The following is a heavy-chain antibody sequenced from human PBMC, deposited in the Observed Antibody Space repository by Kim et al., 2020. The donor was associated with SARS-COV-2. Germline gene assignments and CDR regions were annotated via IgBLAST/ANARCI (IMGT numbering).Heavy chain of an antibody. CDR3: ARDSGYDKGGWYYYYMDV. V-gene: IGHV1-69*13. CDR2: IIPIFGTA. J-gene: IGHJ6*03. CDR1: GGTFSSYA. Sequence: SVKVSCKASGGTFSSYAISWVRQAPGQGLEWMGGIIPIFGTANYAQKFQGRVTITADESTSTAYMELSSLRSEDTAVYYCARDSGYDKGGWYYYYMDVWGRGTTVTVSS. D-gene: IGHD5-12*01.